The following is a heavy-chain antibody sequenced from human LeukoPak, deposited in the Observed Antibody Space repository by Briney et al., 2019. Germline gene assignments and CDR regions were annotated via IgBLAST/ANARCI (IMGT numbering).Heavy chain of an antibody. D-gene: IGHD3-10*01. CDR1: GGSFSDYY. CDR3: ARHPRITSLGGHFDY. V-gene: IGHV4-34*01. Sequence: SETLSLTCAVYGGSFSDYYWSWIRQPPGKGLEWIGEVNHSGSTTYSPSLKSRVTISVDTSKNQFSLKLSSVTAADTAVYYCARHPRITSLGGHFDYWGQGTLVTVSS. J-gene: IGHJ4*02. CDR2: VNHSGST.